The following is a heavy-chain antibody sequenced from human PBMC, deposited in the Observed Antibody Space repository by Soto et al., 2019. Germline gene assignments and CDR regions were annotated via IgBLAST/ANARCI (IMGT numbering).Heavy chain of an antibody. CDR2: ISGSGGST. Sequence: GGSLRLSCAASGFTFSSYAMSWVRQAPGKGLEWVSAISGSGGSTYYADSVKGRFTISRDNSKNTLYLQMNSLRAEDTAVYYCAKDESSSSARSIDYWGQGTLVTVYS. CDR1: GFTFSSYA. J-gene: IGHJ4*02. V-gene: IGHV3-23*01. D-gene: IGHD3-22*01. CDR3: AKDESSSSARSIDY.